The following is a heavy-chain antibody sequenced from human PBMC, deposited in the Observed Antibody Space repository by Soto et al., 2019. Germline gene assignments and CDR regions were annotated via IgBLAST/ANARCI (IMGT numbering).Heavy chain of an antibody. Sequence: QVQLVESGGGVVQPGRSLRLSCAASGFTFSSYGMHWVRQAPGKGLEWVAVISYDGSNKYYADSVKGRLTISRDNSKNTLYLQMNSLRAEDTAVYYCAKATGEGGYWGQGTLVTVSS. J-gene: IGHJ4*02. D-gene: IGHD3-16*01. V-gene: IGHV3-30*18. CDR1: GFTFSSYG. CDR2: ISYDGSNK. CDR3: AKATGEGGY.